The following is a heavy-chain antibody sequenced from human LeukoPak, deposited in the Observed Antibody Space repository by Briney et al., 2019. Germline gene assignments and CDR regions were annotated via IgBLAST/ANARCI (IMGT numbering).Heavy chain of an antibody. D-gene: IGHD6-13*01. V-gene: IGHV3-21*01. Sequence: GGSLRLSCAASGVTFSSYSMNWIRQAPGKGLEWVSSISSSSSYIYYADSVKGRFTISIDNAKISLYLQMDSLRAEDTAVYYCVRDSNIAAAGSLVYWGEGTLVAVS. J-gene: IGHJ4*02. CDR2: ISSSSSYI. CDR1: GVTFSSYS. CDR3: VRDSNIAAAGSLVY.